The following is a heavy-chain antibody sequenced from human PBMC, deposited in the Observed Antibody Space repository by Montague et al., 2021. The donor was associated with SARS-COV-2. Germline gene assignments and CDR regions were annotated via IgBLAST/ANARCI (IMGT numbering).Heavy chain of an antibody. Sequence: TLSLTCTVSGGSISSGGYYWSWIRQHPGKGLEWIGYIYYSGSTYYNPSLKSRVTISVDTSKNQFSLRLSSVTAADTAVYYCARLKNRPGTRMNWFDPWGQGTLVTVSS. CDR1: GGSISSGGYY. V-gene: IGHV4-31*03. J-gene: IGHJ5*02. D-gene: IGHD3-10*01. CDR3: ARLKNRPGTRMNWFDP. CDR2: IYYSGST.